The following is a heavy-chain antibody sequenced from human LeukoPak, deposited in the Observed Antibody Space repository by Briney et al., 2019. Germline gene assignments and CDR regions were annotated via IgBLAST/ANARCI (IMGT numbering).Heavy chain of an antibody. V-gene: IGHV4-39*01. CDR2: IYYSGST. CDR1: GGSISSSTYH. Sequence: SETLSLTCTVSGGSISSSTYHWGWIRQPPGKGLEWIGSIYYSGSTYYNPSLKSRVTISVDTSKNQFSLKLSSVTAPDTAVYYCATVSMVRGVESDYWGQRTLVTVSS. CDR3: ATVSMVRGVESDY. J-gene: IGHJ4*02. D-gene: IGHD3-10*01.